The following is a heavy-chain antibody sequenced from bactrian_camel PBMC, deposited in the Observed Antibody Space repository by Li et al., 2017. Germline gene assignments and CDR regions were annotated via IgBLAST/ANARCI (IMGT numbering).Heavy chain of an antibody. CDR3: AEDRFACLEGPNSRLDRNEYRL. J-gene: IGHJ4*01. V-gene: IGHV3S6*01. D-gene: IGHD5*01. Sequence: HVQLVESGGGLVRPGGSLRLSCAASGFTFSSHFLNWVRQAPGKGLEWVSSIYSDGSNTHYADSVKGRFTISRDNAKNTVYLQMKSLLPEDTAMYYCAEDRFACLEGPNSRLDRNEYRLWGQGTQVTVS. CDR1: GFTFSSHF. CDR2: IYSDGSNT.